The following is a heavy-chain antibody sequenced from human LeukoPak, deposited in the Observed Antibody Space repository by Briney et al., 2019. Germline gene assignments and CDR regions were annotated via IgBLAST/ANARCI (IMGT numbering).Heavy chain of an antibody. D-gene: IGHD6-6*01. CDR3: ARAWYSSSSTDY. CDR2: ISGSGGST. J-gene: IGHJ4*02. CDR1: GFTFSSYA. V-gene: IGHV3-23*01. Sequence: GGSLRLSCAASGFTFSSYAMSWVRQAPGKGLEWVSAISGSGGSTYYADSVKGRFTISRDNSKNTLYLQMNSLRAEDTDVYYCARAWYSSSSTDYWGQGTLVTVSS.